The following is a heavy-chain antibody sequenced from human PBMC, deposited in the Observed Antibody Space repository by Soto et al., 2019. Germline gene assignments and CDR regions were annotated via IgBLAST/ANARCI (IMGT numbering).Heavy chain of an antibody. Sequence: GGSLRLSCAASGFTFSSYAMSWVRQAPGKGLEWVSAISGSGGSTYYADSVKGRFTISRDNSKNTLYLQMNSLRAADTAVYYCARPQTGHSGGSQFDPWGQGSLVTVSS. D-gene: IGHD6-19*01. J-gene: IGHJ5*02. CDR1: GFTFSSYA. V-gene: IGHV3-23*01. CDR2: ISGSGGST. CDR3: ARPQTGHSGGSQFDP.